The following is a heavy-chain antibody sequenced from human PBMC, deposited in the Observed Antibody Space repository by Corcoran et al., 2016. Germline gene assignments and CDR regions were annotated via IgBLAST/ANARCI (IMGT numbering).Heavy chain of an antibody. D-gene: IGHD2-21*02. V-gene: IGHV1-18*01. Sequence: QVQLVQSGAEVKKPGASVKVSCKASGYTFTSYGISWVRQAPGQGLEWMGWISAYNGNTNYAQKLQGRVTMTTDTSTSTAYMELRSLRSDDTAVYYCARSPPHLYIVVVTKDNWFDPWGQGTLVTVSS. CDR3: ARSPPHLYIVVVTKDNWFDP. J-gene: IGHJ5*02. CDR2: ISAYNGNT. CDR1: GYTFTSYG.